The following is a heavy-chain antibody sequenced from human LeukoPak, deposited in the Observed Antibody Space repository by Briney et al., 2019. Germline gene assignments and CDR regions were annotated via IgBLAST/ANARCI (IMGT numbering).Heavy chain of an antibody. CDR3: ARDAGIAVAFIDY. Sequence: GGSLRLSCAASGFTFSDSYMTWVRQAPGKGVEWVAYISGSGHDINYSDSVKGRFTISRDNAKNSLYLQMNSLRAEDTAVYYCARDAGIAVAFIDYWGQGTLVTVSS. V-gene: IGHV3-11*06. D-gene: IGHD6-19*01. J-gene: IGHJ4*02. CDR1: GFTFSDSY. CDR2: ISGSGHDI.